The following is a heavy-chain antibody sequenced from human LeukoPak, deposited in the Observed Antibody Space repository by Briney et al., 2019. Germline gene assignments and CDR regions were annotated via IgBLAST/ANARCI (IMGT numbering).Heavy chain of an antibody. CDR2: INTNTGNP. CDR1: GYTFTSYA. D-gene: IGHD3-9*01. J-gene: IGHJ6*02. CDR3: ARLYYDILIYYGMDV. Sequence: GASVKVSCKASGYTFTSYAMNWVRQAPGQGLEWMGWINTNTGNPTYAQGFTGRFVFSLDTSVSTAYLQISSLKAEDTAVYYCARLYYDILIYYGMDVWGQGTTVTVSS. V-gene: IGHV7-4-1*02.